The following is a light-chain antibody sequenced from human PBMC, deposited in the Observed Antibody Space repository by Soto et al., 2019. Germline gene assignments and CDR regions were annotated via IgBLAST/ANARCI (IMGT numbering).Light chain of an antibody. Sequence: DIQMTQSPSTLSASVGDRVTITCRASQSISSWLAWYQQKPGKAPKLLIYTASSLESGVPSRFSGSGSGTEFTLTISRLQADDFATYYCQEYNSHSRYTFGQGTKLEIK. CDR2: TAS. V-gene: IGKV1-5*03. CDR3: QEYNSHSRYT. CDR1: QSISSW. J-gene: IGKJ2*01.